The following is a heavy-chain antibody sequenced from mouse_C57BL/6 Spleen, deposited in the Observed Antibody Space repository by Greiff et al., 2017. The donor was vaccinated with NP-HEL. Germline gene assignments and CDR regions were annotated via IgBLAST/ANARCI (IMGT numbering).Heavy chain of an antibody. CDR2: ISYDGSN. Sequence: EVKLQESGPGLVKPSQSLSLTCSVTGYSITSGYYWNWIRQFPGNKLEWMGYISYDGSNNYNPSLKNRISITRDTSKNQFFLKLNSVTTEDTATYYCARRWLLYYFDYWGQGTTLTVSS. D-gene: IGHD2-3*01. CDR1: GYSITSGYY. J-gene: IGHJ2*01. CDR3: ARRWLLYYFDY. V-gene: IGHV3-6*01.